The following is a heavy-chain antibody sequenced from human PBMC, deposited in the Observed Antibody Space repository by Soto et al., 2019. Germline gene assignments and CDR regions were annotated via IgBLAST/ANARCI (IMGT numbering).Heavy chain of an antibody. V-gene: IGHV3-15*07. Sequence: GGSLRLSCAASGFTFSNAWMNWVRQAPGKGLEWVGRIKSKTDGGTTDYAAPVKGRFTISRDDSKNTLYLQMNSLKTEDTAVYYCTTDEFIRGVFYYYYGMDVWGQGTTVTVSS. CDR1: GFTFSNAW. J-gene: IGHJ6*02. CDR2: IKSKTDGGTT. CDR3: TTDEFIRGVFYYYYGMDV. D-gene: IGHD3-10*01.